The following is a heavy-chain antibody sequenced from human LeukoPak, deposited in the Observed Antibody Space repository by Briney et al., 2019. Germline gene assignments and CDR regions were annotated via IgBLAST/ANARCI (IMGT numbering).Heavy chain of an antibody. D-gene: IGHD3-10*01. J-gene: IGHJ4*02. CDR2: IYYSGST. V-gene: IGHV4-30-4*01. Sequence: PSETLSLTCTVSGGSISSGDYYWSWIRQPPGKGLEWIGYIYYSGSTYYNPSLKSRVTISVDTSKNQFSLKLRSVTAADTAVYYCARQGGSGSGSYTFDYWGQGTLVTVSS. CDR3: ARQGGSGSGSYTFDY. CDR1: GGSISSGDYY.